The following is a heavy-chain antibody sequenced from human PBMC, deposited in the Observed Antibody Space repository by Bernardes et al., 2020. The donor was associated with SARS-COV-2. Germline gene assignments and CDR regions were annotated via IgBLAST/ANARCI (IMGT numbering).Heavy chain of an antibody. J-gene: IGHJ4*02. V-gene: IGHV4-59*01. Sequence: SETLSPTCTVSGGSISSYYWSWIRQPPGKGLEWIGYTYYSGSTNYNPSLKSRVTIPVDTSKNQFSLKLSSVTAADTAVYYCARYCSSTSCYAGFDYWGQGTLVTVSS. CDR3: ARYCSSTSCYAGFDY. CDR1: GGSISSYY. CDR2: TYYSGST. D-gene: IGHD2-2*01.